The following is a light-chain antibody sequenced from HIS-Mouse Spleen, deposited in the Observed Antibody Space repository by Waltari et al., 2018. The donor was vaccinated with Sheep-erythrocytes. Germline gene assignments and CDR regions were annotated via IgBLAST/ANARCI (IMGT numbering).Light chain of an antibody. CDR1: HLGDKY. Sequence: SYELTQPPSVSVSPGQTASITCYGDHLGDKYACWYQQKPGQSPVLVIYQDSKRPSGIPERFSGSNSGNTATLTISGTQAMDEADYYCQAWDSSTAWVFGGGTKLTVL. J-gene: IGLJ3*02. CDR2: QDS. CDR3: QAWDSSTAWV. V-gene: IGLV3-1*01.